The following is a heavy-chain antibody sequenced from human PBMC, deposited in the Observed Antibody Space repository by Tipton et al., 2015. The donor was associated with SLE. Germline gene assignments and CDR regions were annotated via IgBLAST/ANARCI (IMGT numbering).Heavy chain of an antibody. Sequence: SLRLSCAASGFGFSSYGMNWVRQAPGKGLEWVSGISGSGSSTDYTKSVKGRFTISRDNSKNTLDLQVNSLRAEDAAVYYCAKSKWDDYRGTLDYRGQGTLVTVSS. D-gene: IGHD4-11*01. CDR1: GFGFSSYG. J-gene: IGHJ4*02. CDR2: ISGSGSST. V-gene: IGHV3-23*01. CDR3: AKSKWDDYRGTLDY.